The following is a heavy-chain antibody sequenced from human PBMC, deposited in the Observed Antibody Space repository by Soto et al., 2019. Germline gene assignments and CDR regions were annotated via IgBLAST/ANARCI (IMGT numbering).Heavy chain of an antibody. Sequence: SETLSLTCAVYGGSFSGYYWSWIRQPPGKGLEWIGEINHSGSTNYNPSLKSRVTISVDTSKNQFSLKLSSVTAADTAVYYCARRRAVVTAFEEWGWFDPWGQGTLVTVSS. CDR3: ARRRAVVTAFEEWGWFDP. J-gene: IGHJ5*02. D-gene: IGHD2-21*02. CDR2: INHSGST. CDR1: GGSFSGYY. V-gene: IGHV4-34*01.